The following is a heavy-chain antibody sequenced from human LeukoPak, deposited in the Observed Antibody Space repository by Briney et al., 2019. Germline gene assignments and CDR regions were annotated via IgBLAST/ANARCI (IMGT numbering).Heavy chain of an antibody. J-gene: IGHJ4*02. Sequence: ASVKVSCKASGGTFSSYAISWVRQAPGQGLGWMGGIIPIFGTANYAQKFQGRVTITTDESTSTAYMELSSLRSEDTAVYYCASGYSYGDTLNFDYWGQGTLVTVSS. D-gene: IGHD5-18*01. CDR3: ASGYSYGDTLNFDY. CDR1: GGTFSSYA. CDR2: IIPIFGTA. V-gene: IGHV1-69*05.